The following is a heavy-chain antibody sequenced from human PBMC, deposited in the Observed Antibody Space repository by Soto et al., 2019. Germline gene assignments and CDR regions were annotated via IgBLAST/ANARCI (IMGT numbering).Heavy chain of an antibody. Sequence: QVQLVQSGAEVKKPGSSVKVSCKASGGTFSSYAISWGRQAPGQGLEWMGGIIPIFGTANYAQKFQGRVTITADESTSTAYMELSRLRSEDTAVYYCARWAGLRYFDWLPYYYYGMDVWGQGTTVTVSS. J-gene: IGHJ6*02. V-gene: IGHV1-69*01. D-gene: IGHD3-9*01. CDR2: IIPIFGTA. CDR1: GGTFSSYA. CDR3: ARWAGLRYFDWLPYYYYGMDV.